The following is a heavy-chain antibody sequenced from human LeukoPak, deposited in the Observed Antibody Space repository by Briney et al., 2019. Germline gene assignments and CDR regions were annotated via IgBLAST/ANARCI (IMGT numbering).Heavy chain of an antibody. Sequence: SETLSLTCTVSGGSVSSGSYYWSWIRQPPGKGLEWIGEINHSGSTNYNPSLKSRVTISVDTSKNQFSLKLSSVTAADTAVYYCARGVLQPYDYWGQGTLVTVSS. D-gene: IGHD2/OR15-2a*01. CDR2: INHSGST. CDR1: GGSVSSGSYY. V-gene: IGHV4-39*07. CDR3: ARGVLQPYDY. J-gene: IGHJ4*02.